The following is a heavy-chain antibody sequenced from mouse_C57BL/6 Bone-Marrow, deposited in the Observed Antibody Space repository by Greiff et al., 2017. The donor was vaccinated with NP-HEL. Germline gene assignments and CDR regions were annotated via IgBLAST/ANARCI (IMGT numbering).Heavy chain of an antibody. CDR2: ISSGSSTI. Sequence: DVMLVESGGGLVKPGGSLKLSCAASGFTFSDYGMHWVRQAPEKGLEWVAYISSGSSTIYYADTVKGRFTISRDNAKNTLFLQMTSLRSEDTAMYYCGDYDGFAYWGQGTLVTVSA. CDR1: GFTFSDYG. D-gene: IGHD2-4*01. J-gene: IGHJ3*01. V-gene: IGHV5-17*01. CDR3: GDYDGFAY.